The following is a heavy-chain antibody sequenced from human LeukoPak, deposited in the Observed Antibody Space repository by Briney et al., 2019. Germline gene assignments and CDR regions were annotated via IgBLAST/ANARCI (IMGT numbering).Heavy chain of an antibody. CDR2: ISAYNGNT. CDR1: GYTFTSYG. V-gene: IGHV1-18*01. D-gene: IGHD3-22*01. CDR3: ASKDSSGYYEEA. J-gene: IGHJ5*02. Sequence: ASVKVSCKASGYTFTSYGISWVRQAPGQGLEWMGWISAYNGNTNYAQKLQGRVTMTTDTSTSTAYMELRSLRSDDTAMYYCASKDSSGYYEEAWGQGTLVTVSS.